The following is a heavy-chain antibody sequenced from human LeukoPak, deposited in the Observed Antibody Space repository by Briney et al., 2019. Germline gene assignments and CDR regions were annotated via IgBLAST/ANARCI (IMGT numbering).Heavy chain of an antibody. CDR1: GFTFSNYA. CDR3: AKWGDYDILTGYYDSDY. V-gene: IGHV3-23*01. CDR2: GSGPACST. Sequence: GGSLRLSCAASGFTFSNYAMRWVRQAPGKVLESVSVGSGPACSTYYADSVKGRFTISRDNSKKTLYLQMNSLRAEDTAVYYCAKWGDYDILTGYYDSDYWGQGTLVTVSS. D-gene: IGHD3-9*01. J-gene: IGHJ4*02.